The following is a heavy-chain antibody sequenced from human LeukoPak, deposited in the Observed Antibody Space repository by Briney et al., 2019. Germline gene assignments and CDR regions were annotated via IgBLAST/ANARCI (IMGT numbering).Heavy chain of an antibody. CDR1: GFTFSSYD. CDR2: IGTAGDT. V-gene: IGHV3-13*01. D-gene: IGHD6-19*01. Sequence: GGSLRLSCAASGFTFSSYDMHWVRQATGKGLEWVSAIGTAGDTYYPGSVKGRFTISRENAKNSLYLQMNSLRAGDTAVYYCARGDSSGWYVNVRGIDIWGQGTMVTVS. J-gene: IGHJ3*02. CDR3: ARGDSSGWYVNVRGIDI.